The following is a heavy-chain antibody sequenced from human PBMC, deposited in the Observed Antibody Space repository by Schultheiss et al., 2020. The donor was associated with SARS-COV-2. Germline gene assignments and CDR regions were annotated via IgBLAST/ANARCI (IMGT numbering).Heavy chain of an antibody. CDR1: GFTVSNYY. CDR2: IKSDGIST. D-gene: IGHD3-9*01. J-gene: IGHJ5*02. V-gene: IGHV3-74*01. Sequence: GESLKISCAASGFTVSNYYMSWVRQAPGKGLEWVSRIKSDGISTSYADSVKGRFTISRDNAKNSLYLQMNSLRAEDTAVYYCAGSRSLRYFDWPEDNWFDPWGQGTLVTVSS. CDR3: AGSRSLRYFDWPEDNWFDP.